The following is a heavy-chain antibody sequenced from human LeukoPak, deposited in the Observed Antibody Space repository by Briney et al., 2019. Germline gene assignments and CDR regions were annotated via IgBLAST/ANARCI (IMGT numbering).Heavy chain of an antibody. D-gene: IGHD7-27*01. Sequence: PGGSLRLSCAASGFNFSSYWMSWVRQAPGKGLEWVANIKQDGSDKYYVDSVKGRFTISRDNSKNTLYLQMNSLRAEDTAVYYCAKLGGSDAFDIWGQGTMVTVSS. V-gene: IGHV3-7*01. CDR1: GFNFSSYW. CDR3: AKLGGSDAFDI. CDR2: IKQDGSDK. J-gene: IGHJ3*02.